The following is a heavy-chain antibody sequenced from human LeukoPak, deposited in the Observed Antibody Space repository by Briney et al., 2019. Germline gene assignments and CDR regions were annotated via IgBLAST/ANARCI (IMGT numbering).Heavy chain of an antibody. D-gene: IGHD3-10*01. CDR3: AREAQSTSYFDC. CDR2: ITSNGGST. CDR1: GFTFSTYS. Sequence: GGSLRLSCAASGFTFSTYSMHWVRQAPGKGLECVSAITSNGGSTYYADSVKGRFTISRDNSKNTVYLQMGSLRAEDMAMYYCAREAQSTSYFDCWGQGTLVTVSS. J-gene: IGHJ4*02. V-gene: IGHV3-64*02.